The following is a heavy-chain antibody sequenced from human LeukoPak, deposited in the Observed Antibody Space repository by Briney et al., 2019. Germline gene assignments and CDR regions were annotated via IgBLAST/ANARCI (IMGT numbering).Heavy chain of an antibody. V-gene: IGHV3-73*01. CDR1: GFTFSGSA. CDR3: TRGDSGNFYSPLFDP. CDR2: IRSKINNYAT. J-gene: IGHJ5*02. Sequence: AGGSLLLSCAASGFTFSGSAMNWVRQASGKGLERVGRIRSKINNYATAYAESVKGRVTISRDDSKNTAYLQMNSLKTEDTAVYYCTRGDSGNFYSPLFDPWGQGTLVTVSS. D-gene: IGHD1-26*01.